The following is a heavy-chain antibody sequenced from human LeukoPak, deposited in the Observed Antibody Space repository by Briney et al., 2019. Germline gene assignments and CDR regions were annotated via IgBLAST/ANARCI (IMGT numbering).Heavy chain of an antibody. CDR2: IRPDGSNK. J-gene: IGHJ4*02. Sequence: PGGSLRLSCAASGFTFGSYGMHWVRQAPGKGLEWVTFIRPDGSNKYYADSVKGRFTISRDNSKNTLYLQMNTLIADDTAVYYCARVRWLSAAGTEGNFDYWGQGTLGTVSS. D-gene: IGHD6-13*01. V-gene: IGHV3-30*02. CDR3: ARVRWLSAAGTEGNFDY. CDR1: GFTFGSYG.